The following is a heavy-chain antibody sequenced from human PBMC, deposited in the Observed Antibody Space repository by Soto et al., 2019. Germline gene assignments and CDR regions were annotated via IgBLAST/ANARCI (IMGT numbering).Heavy chain of an antibody. CDR1: GFTLSSYG. CDR2: IWYDGSNK. Sequence: QVQLVESGGGVVQPGRSLRLSCAASGFTLSSYGMHWVRQAPGKGLEWVAVIWYDGSNKYYADSVKGRFTISRDNSKNPLDPQMNGLRAEDTAVYYCASDAYDSRCRGGDFDYWGQGTLVTVSS. V-gene: IGHV3-33*01. D-gene: IGHD3-22*01. CDR3: ASDAYDSRCRGGDFDY. J-gene: IGHJ4*02.